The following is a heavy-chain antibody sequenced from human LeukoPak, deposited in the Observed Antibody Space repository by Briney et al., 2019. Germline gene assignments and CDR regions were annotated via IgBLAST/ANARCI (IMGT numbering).Heavy chain of an antibody. V-gene: IGHV3-33*06. CDR2: IWYDGSNK. D-gene: IGHD3-22*01. CDR3: AKIPSLAYDSRLIWFDP. J-gene: IGHJ5*02. Sequence: HSGGSLRLSCAASGFTFSSYGMHWVRQAPGKGLEWVAVIWYDGSNKCYADSVKGRFTISRDNSKNTLYLQMNSPRAEDTAVYYCAKIPSLAYDSRLIWFDPWGQGTLVTVSS. CDR1: GFTFSSYG.